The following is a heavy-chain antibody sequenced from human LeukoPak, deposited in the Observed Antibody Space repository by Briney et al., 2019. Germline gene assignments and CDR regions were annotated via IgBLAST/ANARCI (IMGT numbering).Heavy chain of an antibody. CDR1: GGSISSGRFY. Sequence: SETLSLTCTVSGGSISSGRFYWSWIRQPAGKGLEWIGRMYSSGSTNYNPSLKSRVTISVDTSKDQFSLRLSSVTAADTAVYYCARLLEAVAGNHFDYWGQGTLVTVSS. CDR2: MYSSGST. J-gene: IGHJ4*02. D-gene: IGHD6-19*01. CDR3: ARLLEAVAGNHFDY. V-gene: IGHV4-61*02.